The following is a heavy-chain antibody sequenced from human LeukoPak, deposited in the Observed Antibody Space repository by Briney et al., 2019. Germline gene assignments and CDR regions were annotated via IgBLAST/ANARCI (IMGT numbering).Heavy chain of an antibody. CDR1: GFTFSSYA. Sequence: PGKSLRLSCAASGFTFSSYAMHWVRQAPGKGLEWVAVISYDGSNKYYADSVKGRFTISRDNSKNTLYLQMNSLRAEDTAVYYCARDWRVVRGVIIWVFDYWGQGTLVTVSS. CDR3: ARDWRVVRGVIIWVFDY. J-gene: IGHJ4*02. CDR2: ISYDGSNK. D-gene: IGHD3-10*01. V-gene: IGHV3-30-3*01.